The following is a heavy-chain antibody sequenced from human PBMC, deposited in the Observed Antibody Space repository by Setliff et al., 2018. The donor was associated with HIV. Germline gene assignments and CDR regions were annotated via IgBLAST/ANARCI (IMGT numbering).Heavy chain of an antibody. CDR1: GFSFSNYW. CDR3: SRQLSNSFEY. CDR2: INQDGSEK. Sequence: PGGSLRLSCAASGFSFSNYWMNWVRQVPGKGLEWVANINQDGSEKKYVDSMKGRLTISRNTAKNSLYLQMTSLRADDTAVYFCSRQLSNSFEYWGQGTLVTVSS. V-gene: IGHV3-7*03. D-gene: IGHD1-1*01. J-gene: IGHJ4*02.